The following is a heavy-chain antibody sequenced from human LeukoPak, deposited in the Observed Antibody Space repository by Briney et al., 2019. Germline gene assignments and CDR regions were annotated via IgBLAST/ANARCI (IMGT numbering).Heavy chain of an antibody. V-gene: IGHV4-30-2*01. CDR1: GGSISSGGYS. CDR2: IYHSGST. D-gene: IGHD3-10*01. Sequence: PSETLSLTCAVSGGSISSGGYSWSWIRQPPGKGLEWIGYIYHSGSTYYNPSLKSRVTISVDRSKNQFSLKLSSVTAADTAVYYCAREGPRGSGSYSPWGQGTLVTVSS. CDR3: AREGPRGSGSYSP. J-gene: IGHJ5*02.